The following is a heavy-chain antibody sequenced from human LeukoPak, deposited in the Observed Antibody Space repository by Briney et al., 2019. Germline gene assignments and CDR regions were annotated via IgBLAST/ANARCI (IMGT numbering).Heavy chain of an antibody. CDR1: DFTFSSYA. D-gene: IGHD3-22*01. CDR3: AKGSYYDSSGSFYFDY. J-gene: IGHJ4*02. V-gene: IGHV3-23*01. CDR2: ISGSGDNT. Sequence: GGSLRLSCEVSDFTFSSYAMSWVRQAPGKGLEWVSGISGSGDNTYYADSVKGRFPISRDNSKNTLYVQVNSLGTEDTAAYYCAKGSYYDSSGSFYFDYWGQGTLVTVSS.